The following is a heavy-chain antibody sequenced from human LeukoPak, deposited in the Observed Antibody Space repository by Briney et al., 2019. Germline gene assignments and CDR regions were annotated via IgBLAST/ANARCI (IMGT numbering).Heavy chain of an antibody. CDR1: GFTVSSNY. CDR3: ARDFGDY. D-gene: IGHD3-10*01. J-gene: IGHJ4*02. V-gene: IGHV3-66*02. CDR2: IYGGGST. Sequence: GGSLRLSCAASGFTVSSNYMSWVRQAPGKGLEWVSVIYGGGSTYYAESVQGRFSILLDNSKNTLYLQMNSLRAEDTAFYYCARDFGDYWGQGTLVTVSP.